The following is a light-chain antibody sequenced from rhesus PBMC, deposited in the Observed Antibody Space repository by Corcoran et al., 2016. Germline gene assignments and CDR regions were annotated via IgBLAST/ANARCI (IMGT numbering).Light chain of an antibody. CDR1: QSVSNW. Sequence: DIQMTQSPSSLSASVGDTVTITCRASQSVSNWLAWYQQKPGKAPKLLIYKASSLQSGVPSRFRGCGSGTAFTLTISSLQSEDFAIYYCQQYSSSPSTFGPGTKLDIK. V-gene: IGKV1-22*01. CDR3: QQYSSSPST. CDR2: KAS. J-gene: IGKJ3*01.